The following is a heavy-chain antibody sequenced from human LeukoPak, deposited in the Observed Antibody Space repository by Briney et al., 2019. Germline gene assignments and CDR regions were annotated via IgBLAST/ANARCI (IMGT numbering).Heavy chain of an antibody. Sequence: PSETLSLNCSVSGGSMRSGTNYWGCIRQPPGKGLEWIVSISAAGNIYYRPYLKSRVTISVDTSQNHFSLRLTSVTAADTAVYYCARSDHSHFVNWFDSWGQGTLVTVSS. CDR3: ARSDHSHFVNWFDS. CDR2: ISAAGNI. V-gene: IGHV4-39*02. J-gene: IGHJ5*01. CDR1: GGSMRSGTNY. D-gene: IGHD4-11*01.